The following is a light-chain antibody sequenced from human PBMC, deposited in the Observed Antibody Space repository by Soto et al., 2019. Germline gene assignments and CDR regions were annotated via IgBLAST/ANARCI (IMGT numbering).Light chain of an antibody. CDR1: QGISSY. CDR2: AAS. Sequence: IHLTQSPSSLSSSVVDGGTINCRASQGISSYLAWYQQKPGKAPKFLIYAASTLQSGVPSRFTGSGSGTDFTLTITSLQPDDFATYYCQKYNSYSFGQGTKVDI. CDR3: QKYNSYS. J-gene: IGKJ1*01. V-gene: IGKV1-9*01.